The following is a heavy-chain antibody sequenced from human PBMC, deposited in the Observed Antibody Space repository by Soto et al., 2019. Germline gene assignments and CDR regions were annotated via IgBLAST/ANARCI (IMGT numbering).Heavy chain of an antibody. CDR2: AYYTGNT. CDR3: ARLYDSDVHYYFDY. Sequence: QVQLQESGPGLVKPSETLSLTCSVSGDSVSTATYSWSWIRQPPGKGLEWVGFAYYTGNTKYSHPLKSRVTISVDTSKNQFSLKLSPVTAADTAVYYCARLYDSDVHYYFDYWGQGTRVTVSS. D-gene: IGHD3-22*01. V-gene: IGHV4-61*01. CDR1: GDSVSTATYS. J-gene: IGHJ4*02.